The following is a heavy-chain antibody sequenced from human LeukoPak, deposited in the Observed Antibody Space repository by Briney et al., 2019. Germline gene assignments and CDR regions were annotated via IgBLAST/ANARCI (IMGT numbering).Heavy chain of an antibody. Sequence: PSETLSLTCTVSGGSISTYYWSWIRQPPGKGLEWIGYIYYSGGTGEYNPSLKSRVTMSVDTSKNQFSLKLSSVTAADTAVYYCARAVNGMDVWGQGTTVTVSS. J-gene: IGHJ6*02. V-gene: IGHV4-59*01. CDR1: GGSISTYY. CDR2: IYYSGGT. CDR3: ARAVNGMDV.